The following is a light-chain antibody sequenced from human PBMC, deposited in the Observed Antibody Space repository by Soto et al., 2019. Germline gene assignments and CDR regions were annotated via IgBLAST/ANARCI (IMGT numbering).Light chain of an antibody. CDR1: QGIDTY. V-gene: IGKV1-9*01. Sequence: IQLTQSPSSLSASVGDRVTITCRTSQGIDTYLAWYQQKPGRAPKLLINAASILQDGVPSRFSGSGSGTDFTLTISSLQPEDVATYYCQQLDSYLPFGQGTRPEI. J-gene: IGKJ5*01. CDR2: AAS. CDR3: QQLDSYLP.